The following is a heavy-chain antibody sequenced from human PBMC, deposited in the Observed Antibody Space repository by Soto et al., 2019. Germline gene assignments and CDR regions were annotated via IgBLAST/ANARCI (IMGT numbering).Heavy chain of an antibody. V-gene: IGHV3-21*01. J-gene: IGHJ4*02. CDR2: ISSRSGSSK. Sequence: GSLRLSCAASGFTFTTYTMTWVRQAPGKGLEWVSVISSRSGSSKYYADSVKGRFTISRDNAKNSLYLQMNSLSADDTAMYYCARKGVSNLDFWGQGTLVTVSS. CDR3: ARKGVSNLDF. D-gene: IGHD2-8*01. CDR1: GFTFTTYT.